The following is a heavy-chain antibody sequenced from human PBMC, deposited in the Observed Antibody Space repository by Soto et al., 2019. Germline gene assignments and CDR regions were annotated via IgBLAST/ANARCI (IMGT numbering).Heavy chain of an antibody. D-gene: IGHD6-25*01. Sequence: EVQLVESGGGLVQPGGSLRLSCAASGLTFSRYDIHWVRQATGKGLEWVSAIGPAGQTFYPGSVKGRFTISRENAKNSFYLQMNSLSAGDTAVCYCAAAAAVRGGYYYMEVWGKGTTVIVSS. CDR2: IGPAGQT. CDR3: AAAAAVRGGYYYMEV. CDR1: GLTFSRYD. V-gene: IGHV3-13*01. J-gene: IGHJ6*03.